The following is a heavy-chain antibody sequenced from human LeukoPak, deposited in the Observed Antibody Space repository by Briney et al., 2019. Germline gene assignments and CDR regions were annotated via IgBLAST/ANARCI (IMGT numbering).Heavy chain of an antibody. CDR2: ISGSGGST. CDR1: GFTFSSYG. J-gene: IGHJ4*02. Sequence: PGGSLRLSCAASGFTFSSYGMSWVRQAPGKGLEWVSTISGSGGSTYYADSVKGRFTISRDNSKNTLYLQMNSLRPEDTAVYYCARAWTGYSYGDYWGQGTLVTVSS. V-gene: IGHV3-23*01. D-gene: IGHD5-18*01. CDR3: ARAWTGYSYGDY.